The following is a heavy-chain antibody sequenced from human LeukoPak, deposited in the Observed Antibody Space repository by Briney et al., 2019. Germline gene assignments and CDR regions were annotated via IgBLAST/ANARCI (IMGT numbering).Heavy chain of an antibody. V-gene: IGHV3-43*02. J-gene: IGHJ4*02. CDR3: AKALADRDLPYYYDSSGYYLVLGY. CDR1: GFTFDDYA. CDR2: ISGDGGST. Sequence: GGSLRLSCAASGFTFDDYAMHWVRQAPGKGLEWVSLISGDGGSTYYADSVKGRFTISRDNSKNSLYLQMNSLRTEDTALYYCAKALADRDLPYYYDSSGYYLVLGYWGQGTLVTVSS. D-gene: IGHD3-22*01.